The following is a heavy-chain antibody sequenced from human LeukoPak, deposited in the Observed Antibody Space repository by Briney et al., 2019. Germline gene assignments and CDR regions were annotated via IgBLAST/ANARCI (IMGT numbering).Heavy chain of an antibody. Sequence: SQTLSLTCTVSGGSISSGGYLWRGPRQARGRGLVWIVYIFYSGSTYYNPSHESRFTITVDTSKHLFPLMQSSVTAADTAVYCSTNVDGSCRYYLDDWGPGTLVTVSS. J-gene: IGHJ4*02. V-gene: IGHV4-31*02. D-gene: IGHD3-16*02. CDR2: IFYSGST. CDR1: GGSISSGGYL. CDR3: TNVDGSCRYYLDD.